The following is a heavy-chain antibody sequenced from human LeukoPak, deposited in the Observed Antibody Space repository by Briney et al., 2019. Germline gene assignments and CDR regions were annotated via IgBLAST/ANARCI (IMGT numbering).Heavy chain of an antibody. CDR3: ARKEVVVDF. Sequence: PSQTLSLTCTVSGGSISSGGYYWSRIRQPPGKGLEWIGYIYHSGSTYYNPSLKSRVTISVDRSKNQFSLKLSSVTAADTAVYYCARKEVVVDFWGQGTLVTVSS. V-gene: IGHV4-30-2*01. J-gene: IGHJ4*02. D-gene: IGHD2-15*01. CDR2: IYHSGST. CDR1: GGSISSGGYY.